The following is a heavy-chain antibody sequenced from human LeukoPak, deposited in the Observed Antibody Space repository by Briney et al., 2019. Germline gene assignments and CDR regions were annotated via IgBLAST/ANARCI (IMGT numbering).Heavy chain of an antibody. Sequence: SETLSLTCTVSGYSISSGYYWGWIRQPPGKGLEWIGTIRHSGTTYYNPSLKSRVTISIDSSKNQFSLRLTSVTAADTAVVYCSRAEGEIYRRWGSNNWFDPWGRGALVTVSS. CDR2: IRHSGTT. CDR1: GYSISSGYY. D-gene: IGHD3-16*01. V-gene: IGHV4-38-2*02. CDR3: SRAEGEIYRRWGSNNWFDP. J-gene: IGHJ5*02.